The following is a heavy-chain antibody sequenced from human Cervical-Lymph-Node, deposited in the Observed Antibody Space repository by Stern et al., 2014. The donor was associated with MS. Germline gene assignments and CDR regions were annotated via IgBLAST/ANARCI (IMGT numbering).Heavy chain of an antibody. V-gene: IGHV4-4*02. CDR3: ARSLVSSGHRTHFDS. D-gene: IGHD3-22*01. J-gene: IGHJ4*02. CDR2: IYHSGST. CDR1: GGSISSSNW. Sequence: MQLVESGPGLVEPSGTLSLTCAVSGGSISSSNWWSWVRQPPGKGLEWIGEIYHSGSTNYNPSLKSRVTISVDKSKIQFSLKLTSVTAADTALYYCARSLVSSGHRTHFDSWGQGTLVTVSS.